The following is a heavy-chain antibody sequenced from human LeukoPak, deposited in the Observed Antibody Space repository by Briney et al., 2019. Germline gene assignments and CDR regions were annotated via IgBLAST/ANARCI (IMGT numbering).Heavy chain of an antibody. CDR2: ISSTSNTI. J-gene: IGHJ4*02. CDR1: GFSFNSYS. D-gene: IGHD2-8*01. CDR3: ARGPTNGQAFDY. Sequence: PGGSLRLSCAASGFSFNSYSMNWVRQAPGKGLEWVSYISSTSNTIYYTESVKGRFTISRDNAKNSLYLQMNSLRAEDTAVYYCARGPTNGQAFDYWGQGTLVSVSS. V-gene: IGHV3-48*01.